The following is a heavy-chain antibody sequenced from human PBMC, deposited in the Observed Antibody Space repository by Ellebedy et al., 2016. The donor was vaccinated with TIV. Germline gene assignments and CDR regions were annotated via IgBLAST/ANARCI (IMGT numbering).Heavy chain of an antibody. Sequence: GESLKISXAASGFPFRDHYMSWIRQTQGKRMESVAYIDNRGRPLWYADSVKGRFTISRDDARNALYLQMNTLRAEDTALYYCARASNSAFLYFFDFWGQGTLVTVSS. J-gene: IGHJ4*02. CDR1: GFPFRDHY. CDR2: IDNRGRPL. V-gene: IGHV3-11*04. CDR3: ARASNSAFLYFFDF. D-gene: IGHD2/OR15-2a*01.